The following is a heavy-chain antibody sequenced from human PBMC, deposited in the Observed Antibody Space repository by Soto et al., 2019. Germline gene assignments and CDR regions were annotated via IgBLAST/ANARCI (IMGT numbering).Heavy chain of an antibody. V-gene: IGHV1-18*01. Sequence: QIQLVQSGAEVKKPGASVKVSCKASGYTFSSYHITWVRQAPGQGLEWMGWISAYNGNTNYAQNLQGRVTMTTDPSTSTAYMALRSLRSDDTAVYYCARDLPPVDYWGQGTRVTVSS. J-gene: IGHJ4*02. CDR1: GYTFSSYH. CDR2: ISAYNGNT. CDR3: ARDLPPVDY.